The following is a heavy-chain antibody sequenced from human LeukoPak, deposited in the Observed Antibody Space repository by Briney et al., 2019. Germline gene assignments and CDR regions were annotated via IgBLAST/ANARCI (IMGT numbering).Heavy chain of an antibody. V-gene: IGHV3-21*01. CDR2: ISSSSSYI. CDR3: ARDLRATAAPRFDY. D-gene: IGHD6-13*01. Sequence: GGSLRLSCAASGFTFSDYSVNWVRQAPGKGLEWVSSISSSSSYIYYADSVKGRFTISRDNAKNSLYLQMNSLRAEDTAVYYCARDLRATAAPRFDYWGQGTLVTVSS. CDR1: GFTFSDYS. J-gene: IGHJ4*02.